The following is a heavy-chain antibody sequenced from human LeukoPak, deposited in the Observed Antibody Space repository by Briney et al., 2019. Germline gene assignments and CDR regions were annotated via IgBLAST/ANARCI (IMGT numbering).Heavy chain of an antibody. CDR3: ARYHRGSYYFDY. Sequence: PSETLSLTCTVSGGSISSYYWSWIRQPPGKGLEWIGYIYYGGSTSYNPSLKSRVTISVDTSKNQLSLELSSVTAADTAVYYCARYHRGSYYFDYWGQGTLVTVSS. V-gene: IGHV4-59*01. CDR1: GGSISSYY. CDR2: IYYGGST. J-gene: IGHJ4*02. D-gene: IGHD1-26*01.